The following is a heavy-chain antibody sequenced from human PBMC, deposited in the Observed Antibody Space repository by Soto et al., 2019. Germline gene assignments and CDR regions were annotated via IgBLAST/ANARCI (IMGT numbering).Heavy chain of an antibody. CDR3: AREKYSYGYSHYYYGMDV. CDR1: GFTFSSYA. V-gene: IGHV3-30-3*01. D-gene: IGHD5-18*01. J-gene: IGHJ6*02. CDR2: ISYDGSNK. Sequence: PGGSLRLSCAASGFTFSSYAMHWVRQAPGKGLEWVAVISYDGSNKYYADSVKGRFTISRDNSKNTLYLQMNSLRAEDTAVYYCAREKYSYGYSHYYYGMDVWGQGTTVTVSS.